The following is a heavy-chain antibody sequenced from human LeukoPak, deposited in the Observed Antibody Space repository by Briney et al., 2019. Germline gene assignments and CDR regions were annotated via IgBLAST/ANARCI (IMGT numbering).Heavy chain of an antibody. CDR1: GGSISSYY. V-gene: IGHV4-59*12. D-gene: IGHD1-26*01. Sequence: SETLSLTCTVSGGSISSYYWSWIRQPPGKGLEWIGYIYYSGSTNYNPSLKSRVTISVDTSKNQFSLKLSSVTAADTAVYYCARSKRGIVGAPYYMDVWGKGTTVTVSS. CDR3: ARSKRGIVGAPYYMDV. J-gene: IGHJ6*03. CDR2: IYYSGST.